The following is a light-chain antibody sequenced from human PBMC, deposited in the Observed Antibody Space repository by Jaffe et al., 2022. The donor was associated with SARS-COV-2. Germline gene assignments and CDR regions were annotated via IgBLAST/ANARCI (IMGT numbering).Light chain of an antibody. CDR1: QSVLYSSNNKNY. CDR3: QQYYDSPWT. CDR2: WAS. V-gene: IGKV4-1*01. J-gene: IGKJ1*01. Sequence: DIVMTQSPDSLAVSLGERATINCKSSQSVLYSSNNKNYLAWYQQKPGQPPNLLIYWASTRESGVPDRFSGSGSETDFTLTISSLQAEDVAVYYCQQYYDSPWTFGRGTKVEIK.